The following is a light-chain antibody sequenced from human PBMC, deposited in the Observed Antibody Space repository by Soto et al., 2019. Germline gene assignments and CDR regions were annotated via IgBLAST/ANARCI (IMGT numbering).Light chain of an antibody. CDR2: EVT. J-gene: IGLJ1*01. CDR1: NIDVGGYNY. CDR3: SSYASNTILFV. Sequence: QSALTQPPSASGSPGQSVTISCTGTNIDVGGYNYVAWYQQHPGTAPKVIIYEVTKRPSGVPDRFIGSKSGNTASLTISGLQAEDEADYFCSSYASNTILFVFGTGTKGTV. V-gene: IGLV2-8*01.